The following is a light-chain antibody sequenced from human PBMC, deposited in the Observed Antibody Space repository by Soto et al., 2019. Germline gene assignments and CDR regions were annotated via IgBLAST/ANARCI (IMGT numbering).Light chain of an antibody. V-gene: IGKV1-33*01. CDR3: QQYDSLPSIT. CDR1: QDISNY. CDR2: DAS. J-gene: IGKJ5*01. Sequence: DIQMTQSPSSLSASVGDRVTITCQASQDISNYLNWYQQKPGKPPKLLIYDASNLQTGVPSRFSGSGSGTDFTFTISSLQPEDIATYYSQQYDSLPSITFGQGTRLDFK.